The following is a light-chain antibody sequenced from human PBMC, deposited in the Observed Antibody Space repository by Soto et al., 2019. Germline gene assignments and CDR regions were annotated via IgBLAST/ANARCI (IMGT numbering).Light chain of an antibody. CDR1: SSDVGGYHY. CDR2: EVS. V-gene: IGLV2-14*01. Sequence: QSALTQPASVSGSPGQSITISCTGTSSDVGGYHYVSWYQKHPGKAPKLMIYEVSNRPSGVSNRFSGSKSGNTASLTISGLQAEDEADYLCSSYTSSSTLVFGGGTKLTVL. J-gene: IGLJ3*02. CDR3: SSYTSSSTLV.